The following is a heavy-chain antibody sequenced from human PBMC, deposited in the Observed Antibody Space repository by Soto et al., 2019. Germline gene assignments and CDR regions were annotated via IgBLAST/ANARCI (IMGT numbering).Heavy chain of an antibody. V-gene: IGHV4-31*03. CDR2: IYYSGST. CDR3: ARRAVTTVEAYYYYYYGMDV. CDR1: CGSISSGGYY. J-gene: IGHJ6*02. D-gene: IGHD4-4*01. Sequence: SETLSLTCTVSCGSISSGGYYWSWIRQHPGKGLEWIGYIYYSGSTYYNPSLKSRVTISVDTSKNQFSLKLSSVTAADTAAYYCARRAVTTVEAYYYYYYGMDVWGQGTTVTVSS.